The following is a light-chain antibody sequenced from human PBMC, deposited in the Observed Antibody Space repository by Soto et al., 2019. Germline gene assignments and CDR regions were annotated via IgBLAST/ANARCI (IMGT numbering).Light chain of an antibody. V-gene: IGLV1-44*01. Sequence: QSVLTQPPSASGTPGQRVTISCSGSNSNIGSNTVEWYQLLPGTAPQLLIYSTYQRPSGVPDRFSGSKSRTSASLAISGLQSEDEADYYCAAWDDSLKGVVFVGGTQLTVL. CDR1: NSNIGSNT. CDR2: STY. CDR3: AAWDDSLKGVV. J-gene: IGLJ2*01.